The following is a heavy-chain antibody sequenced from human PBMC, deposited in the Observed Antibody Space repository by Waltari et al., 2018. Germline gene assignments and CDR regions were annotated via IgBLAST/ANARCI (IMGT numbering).Heavy chain of an antibody. V-gene: IGHV3-23*01. Sequence: DVHLLESGGSWVQPGGSLSLSCVAAGCTWRNYALGGVRPSPGKGLEWVSHIDGPTTNTHYADSVKGRFTISRDNSRNTVYLQMNSLTADDSAVYFCATWITAHFDYWGRGTLVTVSS. CDR2: IDGPTTNT. CDR3: ATWITAHFDY. D-gene: IGHD2-2*03. J-gene: IGHJ4*02. CDR1: GCTWRNYA.